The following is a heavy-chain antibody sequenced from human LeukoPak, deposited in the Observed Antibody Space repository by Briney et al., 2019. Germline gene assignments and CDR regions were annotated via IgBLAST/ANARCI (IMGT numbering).Heavy chain of an antibody. V-gene: IGHV3-73*01. D-gene: IGHD5-24*01. Sequence: PGGSLRLSCAASGFTFSGSAMHWVRQASGKGLEWVGRIRSKANSYATAYAASVKGRFTISRDDSKNTAYLQMNSLKTEDTAVYYCAREAGYNYWYYYYMDVWGKGTTVTVSS. CDR3: AREAGYNYWYYYYMDV. J-gene: IGHJ6*03. CDR1: GFTFSGSA. CDR2: IRSKANSYAT.